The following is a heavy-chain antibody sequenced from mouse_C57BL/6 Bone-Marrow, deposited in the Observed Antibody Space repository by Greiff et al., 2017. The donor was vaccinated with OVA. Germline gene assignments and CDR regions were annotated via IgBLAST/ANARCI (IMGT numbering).Heavy chain of an antibody. J-gene: IGHJ1*03. CDR3: TRYGNWYFDV. V-gene: IGHV1-15*01. Sequence: QVQLQQSGAELVRPGASVTLSCKASGYTLTDYEMHWVKQTPVHGLEWIGAIDPETGGTAYNQKFKGKAILTADKSSSTAYMELRSLTSEDSAVYYCTRYGNWYFDVWGTGTTVTVSS. CDR2: IDPETGGT. D-gene: IGHD1-1*01. CDR1: GYTLTDYE.